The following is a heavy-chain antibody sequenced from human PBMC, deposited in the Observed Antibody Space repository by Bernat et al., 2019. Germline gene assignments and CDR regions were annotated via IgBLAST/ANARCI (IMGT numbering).Heavy chain of an antibody. CDR2: IRNDGSSK. J-gene: IGHJ6*02. D-gene: IGHD3-3*02. CDR1: GFTFSSYG. Sequence: QVQLVESGGGVVLPGGSLTLSCAASGFTFSSYGMHWVRQAPGKGLEWVALIRNDGSSKYYADSVKGRFTISRDNSKNTLCLQMNSLRVEDTALYYCAKDRHYYYYYYAMDVWGQGTTVTVSS. CDR3: AKDRHYYYYYYAMDV. V-gene: IGHV3-30*02.